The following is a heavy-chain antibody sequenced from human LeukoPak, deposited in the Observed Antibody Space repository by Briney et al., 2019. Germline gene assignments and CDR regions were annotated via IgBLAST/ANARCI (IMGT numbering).Heavy chain of an antibody. CDR1: GDSVSSNSAA. V-gene: IGHV6-1*01. CDR2: TYYRSKWYN. CDR3: ARSYYYDSSGYYYAKYYYYMDD. D-gene: IGHD3-22*01. J-gene: IGHJ6*03. Sequence: SQALSLTCAISGDSVSSNSAAWNWLRQSPSRGLEWLERTYYRSKWYNDYAVSVKSRITINPDTSKNQFSLQLNSVTPEDTAVYYCARSYYYDSSGYYYAKYYYYMDDWGKGTTVTISS.